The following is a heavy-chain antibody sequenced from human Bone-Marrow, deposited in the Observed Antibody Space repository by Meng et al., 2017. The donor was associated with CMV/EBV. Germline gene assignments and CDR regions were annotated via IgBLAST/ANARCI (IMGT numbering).Heavy chain of an antibody. J-gene: IGHJ6*02. D-gene: IGHD3-3*01. CDR2: IIPVRATT. V-gene: IGHV1-69*10. CDR1: GDTFSKYV. Sequence: PVKVSCKASGDTFSKYVTSWVRQAPGQGLEWMGGIIPVRATTDYAQRFQGRITITADKSTATVYMELSSLRSEDTAVYYCVGSEEFYHFRSGWEWYYHYGMDVWGPGTTVTVSS. CDR3: VGSEEFYHFRSGWEWYYHYGMDV.